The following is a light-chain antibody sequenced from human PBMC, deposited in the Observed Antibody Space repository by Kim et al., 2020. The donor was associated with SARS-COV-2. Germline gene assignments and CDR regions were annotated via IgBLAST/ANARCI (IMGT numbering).Light chain of an antibody. Sequence: SASVGDRVTITCRASQSISSWLAWYQQKPGKAPKLLIYKASSLESGVPSRFSGSGSETEFTLTISSLQPDDFATYYCQQYDSYSYTFGQGTKVEI. V-gene: IGKV1-5*03. J-gene: IGKJ2*01. CDR3: QQYDSYSYT. CDR1: QSISSW. CDR2: KAS.